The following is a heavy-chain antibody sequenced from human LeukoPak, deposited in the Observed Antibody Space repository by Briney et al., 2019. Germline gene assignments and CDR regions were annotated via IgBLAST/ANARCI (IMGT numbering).Heavy chain of an antibody. CDR1: GGSISSYY. D-gene: IGHD3-22*01. V-gene: IGHV4-59*08. J-gene: IGHJ4*02. Sequence: PSETLSLTCTVSGGSISSYYWSWIRQPPGKGLEWIGYIYYSGSTNYNPSLKSRVTISVDTSKNQFSLKLSSVTAADTAVYYCASGYFRGYFEYWGLGTLVTVSS. CDR2: IYYSGST. CDR3: ASGYFRGYFEY.